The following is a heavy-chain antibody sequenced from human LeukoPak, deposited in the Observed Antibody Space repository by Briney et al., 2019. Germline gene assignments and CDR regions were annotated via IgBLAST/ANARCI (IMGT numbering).Heavy chain of an antibody. Sequence: PGGSLRLSCAASGFTFDDYAMHWVRQAPGKGLEWVSGISWNSGSIGYADSVKGRFTISRDNAKNSLYLQMNSLRAEDMALYYCAKDLYPAVAGNLDYWGQGTLVTVSS. V-gene: IGHV3-9*03. CDR3: AKDLYPAVAGNLDY. J-gene: IGHJ4*02. CDR1: GFTFDDYA. D-gene: IGHD6-19*01. CDR2: ISWNSGSI.